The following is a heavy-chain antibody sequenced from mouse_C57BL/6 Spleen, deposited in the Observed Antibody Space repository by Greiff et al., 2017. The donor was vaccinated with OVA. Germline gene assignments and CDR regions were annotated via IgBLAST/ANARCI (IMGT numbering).Heavy chain of an antibody. V-gene: IGHV1-26*01. D-gene: IGHD2-1*01. J-gene: IGHJ2*01. CDR3: ARIYPWY. CDR2: INPNNGGT. Sequence: EVQLQQSGPELVKPGASVKISCKASGYTFTDYYMNWVKQSHGKSLEWIGDINPNNGGTSYNQKFKGKATLTVDKSSSTAYMELRSLTSEDSAVYYCARIYPWYWGQGTTLTVSS. CDR1: GYTFTDYY.